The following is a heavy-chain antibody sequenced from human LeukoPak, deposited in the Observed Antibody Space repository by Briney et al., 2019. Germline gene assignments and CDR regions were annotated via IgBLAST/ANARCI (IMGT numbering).Heavy chain of an antibody. J-gene: IGHJ4*02. CDR1: GGSISSYF. V-gene: IGHV4-59*01. CDR2: IYYSGST. CDR3: ARIQRKRGYSYAYLPGYFDY. D-gene: IGHD5-18*01. Sequence: PSETLSLTCSVSGGSISSYFWSWIRQPPGKGLEWIGYIYYSGSTNYNPSLKSRVTISVDTSKNQFSLKLSSVTAADTAVYYCARIQRKRGYSYAYLPGYFDYWGQGTLVTVSS.